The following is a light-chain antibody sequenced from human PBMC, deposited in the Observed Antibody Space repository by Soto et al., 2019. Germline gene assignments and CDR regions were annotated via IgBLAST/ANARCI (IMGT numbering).Light chain of an antibody. V-gene: IGKV3-20*01. CDR1: QNIISN. CDR2: GAS. CDR3: QQYGSSPPT. Sequence: EIVMTQSPATLSVSPGERATLSCRASQNIISNLAWYQQKPGQAPRLLIYGASSRATGTPDRFSGSGSGTDFTLTINRLEPEDFALYYCQQYGSSPPTFGQGTKVDIK. J-gene: IGKJ1*01.